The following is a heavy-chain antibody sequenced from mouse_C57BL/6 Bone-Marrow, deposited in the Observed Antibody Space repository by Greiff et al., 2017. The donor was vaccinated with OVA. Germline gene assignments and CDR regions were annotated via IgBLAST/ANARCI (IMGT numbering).Heavy chain of an antibody. J-gene: IGHJ2*01. Sequence: EVQLQQSGPELVKPGASVKISCKASGYTFTDYYMNWVKQSHGKSLEWIGDINPNNGGTSYNQKFKGKATLTVDKSSSTAYMELRSLTSEDSAVYYFARGAHDTTVVAPYYFDYWGQGTTLTVSS. D-gene: IGHD1-1*01. CDR2: INPNNGGT. CDR3: ARGAHDTTVVAPYYFDY. CDR1: GYTFTDYY. V-gene: IGHV1-26*01.